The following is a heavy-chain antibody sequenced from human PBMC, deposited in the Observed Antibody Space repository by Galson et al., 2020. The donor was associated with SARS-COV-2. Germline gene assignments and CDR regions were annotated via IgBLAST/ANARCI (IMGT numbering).Heavy chain of an antibody. D-gene: IGHD1-26*01. CDR1: GFTFSDYG. J-gene: IGHJ4*02. CDR2: ISYDGNSK. CDR3: AKERAETGSYEDADLDY. Sequence: GGSLRLSCATSGFTFSDYGMHWVRRAPGKGLEWVAFISYDGNSKYYPESVRGRFTISRDNSKNTVYLQMNSLRTEDTAMYHCAKERAETGSYEDADLDYWGQGILVTVSS. V-gene: IGHV3-30*18.